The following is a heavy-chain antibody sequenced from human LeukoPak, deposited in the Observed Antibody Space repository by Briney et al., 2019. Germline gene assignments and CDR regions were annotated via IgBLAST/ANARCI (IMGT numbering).Heavy chain of an antibody. J-gene: IGHJ6*03. Sequence: TVKVSCKASGGTFSSYAISWVRQAPGQGLEWMGGIIPIFGTANYAQKFQGRVTITTDESTSTAYMELSSLRSEDTAVYYCARADKLERRYYYYMDVWGKGTTVTVSS. V-gene: IGHV1-69*05. CDR1: GGTFSSYA. D-gene: IGHD1-1*01. CDR3: ARADKLERRYYYYMDV. CDR2: IIPIFGTA.